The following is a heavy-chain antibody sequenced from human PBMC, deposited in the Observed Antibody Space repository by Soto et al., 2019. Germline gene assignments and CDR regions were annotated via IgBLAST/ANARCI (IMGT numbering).Heavy chain of an antibody. V-gene: IGHV1-8*01. Sequence: QVQLVQSGAEVKRPGASVKVSCKASGYSFTHYDINWVRQAPGQGLEWMGWMSPRNGTTDYAQTFQGRVTMTRDASISTAYMELSSLTSADTAVYYWAKGGLTGAADQWGQGTLVTVTS. CDR3: AKGGLTGAADQ. D-gene: IGHD1-20*01. CDR1: GYSFTHYD. J-gene: IGHJ4*02. CDR2: MSPRNGTT.